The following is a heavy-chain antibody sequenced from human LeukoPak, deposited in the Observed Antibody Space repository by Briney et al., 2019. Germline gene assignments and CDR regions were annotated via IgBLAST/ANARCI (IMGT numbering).Heavy chain of an antibody. Sequence: PGGSLRLSCAASGFTFNNYWMSWVRQAPGKGLEWVANIKRDGSEKYYVDSVKGRFTISRDNAKNSLYLQMNSLSAEDTAVYYCAEGIQVGHWGQGTLVTVSS. V-gene: IGHV3-7*01. CDR2: IKRDGSEK. D-gene: IGHD5-18*01. J-gene: IGHJ5*02. CDR1: GFTFNNYW. CDR3: AEGIQVGH.